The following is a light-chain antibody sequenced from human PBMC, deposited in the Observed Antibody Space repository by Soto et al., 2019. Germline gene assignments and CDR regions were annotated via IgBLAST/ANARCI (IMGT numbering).Light chain of an antibody. Sequence: QSVLTQPPSASGTPGQRVTISCSGSSSNVGSNYVYWYQQLPGTAPKLLIYTNNQRPSGVPDRFSGSKSGTSASLAISGLRSEDEADYYCAAWDDSLRRPVFGGGTKLTVL. J-gene: IGLJ3*02. CDR3: AAWDDSLRRPV. V-gene: IGLV1-47*01. CDR2: TNN. CDR1: SSNVGSNY.